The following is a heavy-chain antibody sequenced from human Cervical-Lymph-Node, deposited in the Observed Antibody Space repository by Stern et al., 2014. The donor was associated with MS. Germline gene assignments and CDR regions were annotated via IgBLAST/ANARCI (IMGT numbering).Heavy chain of an antibody. CDR1: GYTFTHYH. CDR2: INPSGGST. CDR3: ARDMVDADKWFDP. Sequence: QMQLVQSGAEVKKPGASVNVSCNASGYTFTHYHIHWVRQAPGQGLEWMAMINPSGGSTTYGQKFHGRLTVTRDTSTSTVYMELRSLRSDDTALYYCARDMVDADKWFDPWGQGTLVTVSS. D-gene: IGHD2-15*01. V-gene: IGHV1-46*01. J-gene: IGHJ5*02.